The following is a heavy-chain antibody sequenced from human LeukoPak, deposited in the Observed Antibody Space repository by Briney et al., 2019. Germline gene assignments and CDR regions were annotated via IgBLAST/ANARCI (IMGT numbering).Heavy chain of an antibody. CDR3: ARESYDYVWGSYRYDAFDI. J-gene: IGHJ3*02. D-gene: IGHD3-16*02. CDR1: GDSVSSNSAA. V-gene: IGHV6-1*01. CDR2: TYYRSKWYN. Sequence: SQTLSLTCAISGDSVSSNSAAWNWIRQSPSRGLEWLGRTYYRSKWYNDYAVSVKSRIRINPDPSKNQFFLQLDFVAPEDTAGYYCARESYDYVWGSYRYDAFDIWGQGTMVTVSS.